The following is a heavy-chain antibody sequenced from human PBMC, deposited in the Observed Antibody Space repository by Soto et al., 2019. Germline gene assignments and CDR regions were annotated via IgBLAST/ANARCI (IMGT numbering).Heavy chain of an antibody. Sequence: EVQLVESGGGLVSAWGAVRLSCSASGFTFSRLWMHWVRQAPGKGLMWVSRIHNDGSTTRYADSVKGRFTISRDNAKNTLYLQMSSLRVEDTAVYYCARDNWNSYWGQGTLVTVSS. V-gene: IGHV3-74*01. J-gene: IGHJ4*01. D-gene: IGHD1-7*01. CDR2: IHNDGSTT. CDR3: ARDNWNSY. CDR1: GFTFSRLW.